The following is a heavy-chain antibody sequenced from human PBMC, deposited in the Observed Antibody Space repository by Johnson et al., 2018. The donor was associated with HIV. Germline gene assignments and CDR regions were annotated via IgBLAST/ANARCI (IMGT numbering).Heavy chain of an antibody. CDR2: ISYDGSNK. V-gene: IGHV3-30*04. D-gene: IGHD1-26*01. J-gene: IGHJ3*02. CDR3: TTDWGSYHEYAFDI. Sequence: QMLLVESGGGVVRPGGSLRLSCAASGFTFSSYAMHWVRQAPGKGLEGVAVISYDGSNKYSANSVKGRFTISRDNSKNTLYLQMNSLKTEDTAVYSCTTDWGSYHEYAFDIWGQGTMVTVSS. CDR1: GFTFSSYA.